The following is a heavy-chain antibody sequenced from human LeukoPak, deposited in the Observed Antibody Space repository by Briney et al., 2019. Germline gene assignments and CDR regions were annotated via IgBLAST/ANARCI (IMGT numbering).Heavy chain of an antibody. J-gene: IGHJ3*02. Sequence: ASVKVSCKASGYTFTNYYMHWVRQAPGQGLEWMGIINPSGGSTSYAQKFQGRVTMTRDMSTSTVYMELSSLRSEDTAVYYCARVRGADAFDIWGQGTMVTVSS. V-gene: IGHV1-46*01. CDR2: INPSGGST. CDR1: GYTFTNYY. D-gene: IGHD3-10*01. CDR3: ARVRGADAFDI.